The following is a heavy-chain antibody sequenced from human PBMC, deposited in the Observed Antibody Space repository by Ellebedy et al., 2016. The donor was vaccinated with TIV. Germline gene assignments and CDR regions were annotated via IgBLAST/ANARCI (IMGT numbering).Heavy chain of an antibody. J-gene: IGHJ4*02. CDR3: ARAIGGGDGK. V-gene: IGHV3-7*01. D-gene: IGHD1-26*01. CDR1: GFTFSNFW. Sequence: GGSLRLXCVASGFTFSNFWMHWVRQAPGKGLDWVANIKEDGSAIYYVDSVKGRFTISRDNAKNSLYLQMNSLRTEDTAVYYCARAIGGGDGKWGQGALVTASS. CDR2: IKEDGSAI.